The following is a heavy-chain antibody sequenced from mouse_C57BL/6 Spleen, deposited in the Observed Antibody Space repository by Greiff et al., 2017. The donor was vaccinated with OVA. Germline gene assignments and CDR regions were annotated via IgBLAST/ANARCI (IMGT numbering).Heavy chain of an antibody. CDR2: ISYDGSN. D-gene: IGHD4-1*01. V-gene: IGHV3-6*01. CDR3: AITGTWGFAY. Sequence: EVKLMESGPGLVKPSQSLSLTCSVTGYSITSGYYWNWIRQFPGNKLEWMGYISYDGSNNYNPSLKNRISITRATSKNQFFLKLNSVTTEDTATYYCAITGTWGFAYWGQGTLVTVSA. CDR1: GYSITSGYY. J-gene: IGHJ3*01.